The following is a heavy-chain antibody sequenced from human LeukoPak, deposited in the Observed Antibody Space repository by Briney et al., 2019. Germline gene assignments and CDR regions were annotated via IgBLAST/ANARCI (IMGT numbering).Heavy chain of an antibody. CDR2: ISYDGSNK. V-gene: IGHV3-30*04. Sequence: PGGSLRLSCAAPGFTFSSYAMHWVRQAPGKGLEWVAVISYDGSNKYYADSVKGRFTISRDNSKNTLYLQMNSLRAEDTAVYYCARDGSYEAPWYYFDYWGQGTLVTVSS. CDR1: GFTFSSYA. D-gene: IGHD3-10*01. CDR3: ARDGSYEAPWYYFDY. J-gene: IGHJ4*02.